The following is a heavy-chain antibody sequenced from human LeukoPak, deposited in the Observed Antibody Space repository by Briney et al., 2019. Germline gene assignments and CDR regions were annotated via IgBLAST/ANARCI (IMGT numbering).Heavy chain of an antibody. CDR2: IYTSGST. Sequence: PSETLSLTCTVSGGSISSYHWSWIRQPAGKGLEWIGRIYTSGSTNYNPSLKSRVTMSVDTSKNQFSLKLSSVTAADTAVYYCARGNYYDSSGYYVNWFDPWGQGTLVTVSS. CDR1: GGSISSYH. CDR3: ARGNYYDSSGYYVNWFDP. V-gene: IGHV4-4*07. D-gene: IGHD3-22*01. J-gene: IGHJ5*02.